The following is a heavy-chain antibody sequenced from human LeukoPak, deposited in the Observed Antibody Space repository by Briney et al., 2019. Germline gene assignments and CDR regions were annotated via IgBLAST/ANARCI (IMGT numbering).Heavy chain of an antibody. V-gene: IGHV4-34*01. CDR3: AGDSSGYSHFDY. J-gene: IGHJ4*02. D-gene: IGHD3-22*01. CDR2: INHSGST. CDR1: GGSFSGYY. Sequence: SETLSLTCAVYGGSFSGYYWSWIRQPPGKGLEWIGEINHSGSTNYNPSLKSRVTISVDTSKNQFSLKLSSVTAADTAVYYCAGDSSGYSHFDYWGQGTLVTVSS.